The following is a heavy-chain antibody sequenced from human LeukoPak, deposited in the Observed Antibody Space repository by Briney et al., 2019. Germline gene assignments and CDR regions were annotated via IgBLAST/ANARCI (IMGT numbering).Heavy chain of an antibody. CDR3: AKDAGGSSSWYDN. CDR1: GFTSSNHW. J-gene: IGHJ4*02. D-gene: IGHD6-13*01. Sequence: GGSLRLSCVVSGFTSSNHWMSWVRQAPGKGLEWVANINQDGGETYYVDSVKGRFTLSRDNAKNSLFLQMSSLRAEDTAVYYCAKDAGGSSSWYDNWGQGILVTVSS. CDR2: INQDGGET. V-gene: IGHV3-7*01.